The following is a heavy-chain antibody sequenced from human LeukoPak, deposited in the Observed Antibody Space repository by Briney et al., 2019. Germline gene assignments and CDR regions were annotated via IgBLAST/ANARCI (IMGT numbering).Heavy chain of an antibody. CDR2: IKQDGGEK. Sequence: GGSLRLSCADSGFTFNSYWMSWVRQAPGKGLEWVANIKQDGGEKYYVGSVKGRFTISRHNAKNSLYLQMNSLRAEDTAVYYCARMTGPHGFDIWGQGTMVTVSS. CDR1: GFTFNSYW. CDR3: ARMTGPHGFDI. V-gene: IGHV3-7*03. D-gene: IGHD3-9*01. J-gene: IGHJ3*02.